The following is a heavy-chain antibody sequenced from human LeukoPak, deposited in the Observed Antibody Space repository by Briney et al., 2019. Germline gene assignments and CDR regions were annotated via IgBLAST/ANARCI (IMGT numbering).Heavy chain of an antibody. D-gene: IGHD6-19*01. Sequence: GASVKVSCKASGYTFTSYAISWVRQAPGQGLEWMGGIIPIFGTANYAQKFQGRVTITADESTSTAYMELSSLRSEDTAVYYCASSGELYWFDPWGQGTLVTVSS. V-gene: IGHV1-69*13. CDR2: IIPIFGTA. CDR1: GYTFTSYA. CDR3: ASSGELYWFDP. J-gene: IGHJ5*02.